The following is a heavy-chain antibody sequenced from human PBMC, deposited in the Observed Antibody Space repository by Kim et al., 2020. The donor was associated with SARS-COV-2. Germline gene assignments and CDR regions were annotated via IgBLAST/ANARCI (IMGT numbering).Heavy chain of an antibody. CDR2: IYWNDVK. V-gene: IGHV2-5*01. CDR1: GFSITTVGVG. J-gene: IGHJ3*01. Sequence: SGPTLVTPKETLTLTCSLSGFSITTVGVGVGWIRQPPGKALEWLALIYWNDVKRYNPSLRDRLAIAKDTSLNQVVLTMTNVDPFDTATYYCAHRRYFDSGAKEPLDTWGHGTRVTVSS. CDR3: AHRRYFDSGAKEPLDT. D-gene: IGHD3-9*01.